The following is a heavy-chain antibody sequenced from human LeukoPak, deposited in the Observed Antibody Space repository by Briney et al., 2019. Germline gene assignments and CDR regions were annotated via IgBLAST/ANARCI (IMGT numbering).Heavy chain of an antibody. J-gene: IGHJ4*02. CDR1: GGSISSYY. V-gene: IGHV4-39*01. Sequence: TSETLSHTCTVSGGSISSYYWGWIRQPPGKGLEWIGSIYYSGSTYYNPSLKSRVTISVDTSKNQFSLKLSSVTAADTAVYYCARHTFYYYDSSGYYERPFDYWGQGTLVTVSS. CDR2: IYYSGST. CDR3: ARHTFYYYDSSGYYERPFDY. D-gene: IGHD3-22*01.